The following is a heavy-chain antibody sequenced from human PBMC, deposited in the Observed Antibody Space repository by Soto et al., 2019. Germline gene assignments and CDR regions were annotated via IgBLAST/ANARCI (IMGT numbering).Heavy chain of an antibody. CDR1: GFTFSSYG. CDR2: ISYDGSNK. D-gene: IGHD3-10*01. Sequence: GGSLRLSCAASGFTFSSYGMHWVRQAPGKGLEWVAVISYDGSNKYYADSVKGRFTISRDNSKNTLYLQMNSLRAEDTAVYYCAKDQGIPYYFDYWGQGTLVTVSS. J-gene: IGHJ4*02. CDR3: AKDQGIPYYFDY. V-gene: IGHV3-30*18.